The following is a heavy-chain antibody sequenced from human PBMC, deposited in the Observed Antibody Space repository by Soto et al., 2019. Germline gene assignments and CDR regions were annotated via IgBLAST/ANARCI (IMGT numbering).Heavy chain of an antibody. CDR3: AAVQGGGTTFHF. Sequence: SVKVSCKASGFTFTNSAIQWVRQARGQRLEWIGWIVVGSGRTDYAQKFQERLTITRDMSTTTAYMELSSLRLEDTAVYYCAAVQGGGTTFHFWGQGTLVTVS. CDR2: IVVGSGRT. D-gene: IGHD1-7*01. J-gene: IGHJ4*02. V-gene: IGHV1-58*02. CDR1: GFTFTNSA.